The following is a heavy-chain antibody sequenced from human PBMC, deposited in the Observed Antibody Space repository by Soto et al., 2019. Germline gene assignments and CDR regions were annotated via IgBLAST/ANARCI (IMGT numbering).Heavy chain of an antibody. J-gene: IGHJ6*02. D-gene: IGHD1-26*01. CDR1: GFTFCNYG. CDR3: ASDLVGASDSYGLDV. CDR2: IWHDGNNK. Sequence: GGSLKLCCAASGFTFCNYGMDWVRQAPGKGLEWVAIIWHDGNNKYYADSVRGRFIISRDNSKNRLYLQMNSLRAEDTAVYYCASDLVGASDSYGLDVWGQGTPVTVSS. V-gene: IGHV3-33*01.